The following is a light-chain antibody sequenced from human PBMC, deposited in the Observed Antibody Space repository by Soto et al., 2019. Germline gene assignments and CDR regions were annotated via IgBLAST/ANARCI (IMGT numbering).Light chain of an antibody. CDR1: QSVTSPF. CDR3: QQYGSSPRT. J-gene: IGKJ1*01. Sequence: EMELTQSPGTLSLSPGERATLSCRASQSVTSPFLAWYQQKPGQPPRLLIYSTSGRATGIPDRFSGSGSGTDFTLTISSLEPEDSAVYYCQQYGSSPRTFGQGTKVDIK. CDR2: STS. V-gene: IGKV3-20*01.